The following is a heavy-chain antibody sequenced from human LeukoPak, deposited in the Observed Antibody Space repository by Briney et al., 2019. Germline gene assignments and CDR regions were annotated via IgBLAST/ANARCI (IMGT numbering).Heavy chain of an antibody. Sequence: SENLSLTCTVSGGSISSYYWSWIRQPPGKGLEWIGYIYYSGSTNYNPSLKSRVTISVDTSKNQFSLKLSSVTAADTAVYYCARVLHSGWPSPYYYYYGMDVWGKGTTVTVSS. CDR1: GGSISSYY. V-gene: IGHV4-59*01. D-gene: IGHD6-19*01. J-gene: IGHJ6*04. CDR3: ARVLHSGWPSPYYYYYGMDV. CDR2: IYYSGST.